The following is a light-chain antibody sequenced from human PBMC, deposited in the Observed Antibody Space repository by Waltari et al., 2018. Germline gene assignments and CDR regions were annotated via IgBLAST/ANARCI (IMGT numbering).Light chain of an antibody. V-gene: IGKV3-11*01. CDR2: DAP. J-gene: IGKJ5*01. CDR1: QSVSSY. Sequence: EIVLTQYPATLSLSPGERATRSCRARQSVSSYLAWYQHKPGQAPRLLIYDAPNGATSIPARFIGSGSGTDFTLTISSLEPEDFAVYYCQQRSTWPRFGQGTRLEIK. CDR3: QQRSTWPR.